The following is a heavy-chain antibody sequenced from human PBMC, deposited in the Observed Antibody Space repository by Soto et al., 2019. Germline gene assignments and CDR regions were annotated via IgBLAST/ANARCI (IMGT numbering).Heavy chain of an antibody. CDR2: ISYDGSNK. V-gene: IGHV3-30*18. J-gene: IGHJ4*02. D-gene: IGHD3-16*02. CDR1: GFTFSSYG. Sequence: QVKLVESGGGVVHPGRSLRPSCAASGFTFSSYGMHWVRQAPGKGLEWVAVISYDGSNKYYADSVKGRFTISRDNSKNTLYLQMNSLRAEDTAVYYCANSLYAITGIFDYWGQGTLVTVSS. CDR3: ANSLYAITGIFDY.